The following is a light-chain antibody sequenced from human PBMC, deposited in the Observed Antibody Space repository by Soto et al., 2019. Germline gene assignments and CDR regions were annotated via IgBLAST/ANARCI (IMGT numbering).Light chain of an antibody. CDR1: QSVTNS. V-gene: IGKV3-11*01. CDR2: DAS. CDR3: QQHISWPLT. Sequence: PGERATLSCRASQSVTNSLAWYQQKPGQAPRLLVYDASNRATGIPTRFSGSGSGTDFTLTISNLEPEDFAVYYCQQHISWPLTFGGGTKVDIK. J-gene: IGKJ4*01.